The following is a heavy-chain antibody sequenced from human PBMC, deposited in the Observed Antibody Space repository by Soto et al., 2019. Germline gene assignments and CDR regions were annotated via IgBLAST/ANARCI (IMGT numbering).Heavy chain of an antibody. V-gene: IGHV3-48*01. Sequence: EVQLVESGGGLVQPGGSLRLSCAASGFTFSSYNMNWVRQAPGKGLEWVAYMSTSGRTIYYADAVKGRFTIARDNAKNSLYLQMNSLRAEDSAVYYCARDLAFDYWGQGTVVTVSS. CDR3: ARDLAFDY. CDR2: MSTSGRTI. CDR1: GFTFSSYN. J-gene: IGHJ4*02.